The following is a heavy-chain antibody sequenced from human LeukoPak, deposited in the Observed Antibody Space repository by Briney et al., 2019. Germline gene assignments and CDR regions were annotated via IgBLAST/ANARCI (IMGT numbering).Heavy chain of an antibody. V-gene: IGHV4-30-2*01. D-gene: IGHD3-22*01. Sequence: SQTLSLTCAVSGGSISSGGYSWSWIRQPPGKGLEWIGYIYHTGSTYYNPSLKSRVTISVDGSKNQFSLNLSSVTAADTAVYYCARGYYYDSSGYHFDYWGQGTLVTVSS. CDR2: IYHTGST. CDR3: ARGYYYDSSGYHFDY. CDR1: GGSISSGGYS. J-gene: IGHJ4*02.